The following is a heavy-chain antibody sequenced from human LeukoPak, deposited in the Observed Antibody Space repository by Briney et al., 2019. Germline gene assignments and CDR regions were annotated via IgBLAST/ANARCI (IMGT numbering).Heavy chain of an antibody. D-gene: IGHD6-19*01. CDR1: GGSFSGYY. Sequence: SETLSLTCAVYGGSFSGYYWSWIRQPPGKGLEWIGEINHSGSTNYNPSLKSRVTISVDTSKNQFSLKLSSVTAADTAVYYCARDFGAGWASHWYFDLWGRGTLVTVSS. CDR2: INHSGST. V-gene: IGHV4-34*01. CDR3: ARDFGAGWASHWYFDL. J-gene: IGHJ2*01.